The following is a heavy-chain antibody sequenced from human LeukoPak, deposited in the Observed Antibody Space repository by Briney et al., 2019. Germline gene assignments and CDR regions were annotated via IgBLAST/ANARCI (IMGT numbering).Heavy chain of an antibody. D-gene: IGHD6-13*01. V-gene: IGHV3-53*01. CDR1: GFSVGDNY. CDR2: IYSGGST. J-gene: IGHJ4*02. Sequence: GGSLRLSCAASGFSVGDNYMSWVRQAPGKGLEWVSVIYSGGSTYYADSVKGRFTISRDNSKNTLYLQMNSLRAEDTAVYYCARWGNSWYIDYWGQGTLVTVSS. CDR3: ARWGNSWYIDY.